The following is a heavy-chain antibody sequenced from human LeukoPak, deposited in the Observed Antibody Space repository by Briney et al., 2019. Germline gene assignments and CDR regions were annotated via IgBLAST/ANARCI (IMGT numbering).Heavy chain of an antibody. V-gene: IGHV4-39*07. D-gene: IGHD2-2*01. J-gene: IGHJ3*02. Sequence: SETLSLTCTVSGGSISSSSYYGGWIRQPPGKGLEWIGSIYYSGSTYYNPSLKSRVTISVDTSKNQFSLKLSSVTAADTAVYYCARDHCSSTSCYGLLDAFDIWGQGTMVTVSS. CDR1: GGSISSSSYY. CDR3: ARDHCSSTSCYGLLDAFDI. CDR2: IYYSGST.